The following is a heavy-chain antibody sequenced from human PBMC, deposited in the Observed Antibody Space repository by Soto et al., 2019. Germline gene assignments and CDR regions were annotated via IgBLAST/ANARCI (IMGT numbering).Heavy chain of an antibody. D-gene: IGHD2-2*01. J-gene: IGHJ6*03. V-gene: IGHV4-59*01. CDR3: AREIGYCTTTSCHAGPLYYYMDV. CDR1: GASISGYH. Sequence: SETLSLTCTVSGASISGYHWSWIRQPPGKGLEWIGNISNSGTPNYNPSLKSRVTISADTSNDQFSLRLTSVTAADTAVYHCAREIGYCTTTSCHAGPLYYYMDVWGKGTTVT. CDR2: ISNSGTP.